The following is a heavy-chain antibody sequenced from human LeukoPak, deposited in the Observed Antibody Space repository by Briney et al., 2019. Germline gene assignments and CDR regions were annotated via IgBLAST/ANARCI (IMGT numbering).Heavy chain of an antibody. CDR2: ISGSGGST. CDR1: GFTFSSYA. J-gene: IGHJ4*02. D-gene: IGHD3-10*01. CDR3: AKDAYGSGSYTLYYFDY. V-gene: IGHV3-23*01. Sequence: GGSLRLSYAASGFTFSSYAMSWVRQAPGKGLEWVSAISGSGGSTYYADSVKGRFTISRDNSKNTLYLQMNSLRAEDTAVYYCAKDAYGSGSYTLYYFDYWGQGTLVTVSS.